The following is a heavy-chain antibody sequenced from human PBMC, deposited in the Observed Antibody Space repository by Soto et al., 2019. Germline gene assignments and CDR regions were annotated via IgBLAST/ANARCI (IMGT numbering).Heavy chain of an antibody. CDR3: ARKSYDYYYYGMDV. CDR1: GGTFSSYA. J-gene: IGHJ6*02. Sequence: QVQLVQSGAEVKKPGSSVKVSCKASGGTFSSYAINWVRQAPGQGLEWMGGIIPIFGTANYAQKFQGRVTITADESTSKVYMELSSLRSEDTAVYYCARKSYDYYYYGMDVWGQGTTVTVSS. V-gene: IGHV1-69*12. CDR2: IIPIFGTA. D-gene: IGHD1-26*01.